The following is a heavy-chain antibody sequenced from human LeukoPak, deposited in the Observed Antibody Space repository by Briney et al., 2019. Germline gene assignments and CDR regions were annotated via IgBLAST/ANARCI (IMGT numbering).Heavy chain of an antibody. CDR2: IYSGGST. D-gene: IGHD3-22*01. V-gene: IGHV3-66*01. J-gene: IGHJ2*01. CDR1: GFXVGSTY. CDR3: ARSLTRRYYDSSGDL. Sequence: PGGSLRLSCAASGFXVGSTYMNWVRQAPGKGLEWVSVIYSGGSTYYADSGKGRFTISRDNSKNTLYLQMNSLRGEDTAVYYCARSLTRRYYDSSGDLWGRGTLVTVSS.